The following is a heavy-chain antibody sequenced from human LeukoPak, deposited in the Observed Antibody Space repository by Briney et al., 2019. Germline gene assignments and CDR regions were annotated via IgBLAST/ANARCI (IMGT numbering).Heavy chain of an antibody. D-gene: IGHD6-13*01. V-gene: IGHV1-18*01. CDR3: ARAPASSSWTLSLY. Sequence: ASVKVSCKASGYTFTSYGISWVRQAPRQGLEWMGWISAYNGNTNYAQKLQGRVTMTTDTSTSTAYMELRSLRSDDTAVYYCARAPASSSWTLSLYWGQGTLVTVSS. CDR2: ISAYNGNT. CDR1: GYTFTSYG. J-gene: IGHJ4*02.